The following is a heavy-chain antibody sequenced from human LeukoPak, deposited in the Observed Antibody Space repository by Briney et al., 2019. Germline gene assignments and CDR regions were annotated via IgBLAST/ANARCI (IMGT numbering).Heavy chain of an antibody. J-gene: IGHJ3*02. Sequence: GGSLRLSCAASGFTFSSYAMHWVRQAPGKGLEWVAVISYDGSNKYYADSVKGRFTISRDNSKNTLYLQMNSLRAEDTAVYYCAGNGSSFEVPKIWGQGTMVTVSS. CDR3: AGNGSSFEVPKI. D-gene: IGHD1-26*01. CDR1: GFTFSSYA. CDR2: ISYDGSNK. V-gene: IGHV3-30-3*01.